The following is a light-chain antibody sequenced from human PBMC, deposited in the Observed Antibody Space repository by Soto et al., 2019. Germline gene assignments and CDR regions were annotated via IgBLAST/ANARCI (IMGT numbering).Light chain of an antibody. V-gene: IGKV1-9*01. CDR1: QGISSY. J-gene: IGKJ4*01. Sequence: DIQLTQSPSFLSASVGDGVTITCRASQGISSYLAWYQQSPGKAPKLLIYAASTLQSGVPSRFIGSGSSTELTRKIGSLQPEEFATDYWQHYNSYPTFGGGTKVDIK. CDR3: QHYNSYPT. CDR2: AAS.